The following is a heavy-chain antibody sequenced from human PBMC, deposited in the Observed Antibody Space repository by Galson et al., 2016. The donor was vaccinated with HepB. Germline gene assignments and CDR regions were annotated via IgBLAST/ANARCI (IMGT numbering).Heavy chain of an antibody. V-gene: IGHV2-70*11. CDR3: ARRTINGWYAY. CDR2: INGADVK. CDR1: GFSLTTSGMS. D-gene: IGHD6-19*01. Sequence: PALVKPTQTLTMTCTFSGFSLTTSGMSVSWFRQPPGKALEWLTRINGADVKYYTASLKTRLTISKDTSKNQVVLTMTKMDPVDTGTYYCARRTINGWYAYWGQGSLVTVSS. J-gene: IGHJ4*02.